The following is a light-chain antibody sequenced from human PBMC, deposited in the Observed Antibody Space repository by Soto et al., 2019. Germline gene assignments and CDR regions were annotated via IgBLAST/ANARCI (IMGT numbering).Light chain of an antibody. J-gene: IGKJ4*01. CDR1: QSVSSY. V-gene: IGKV3-11*01. CDR2: DAS. Sequence: EIVLTQSPATLSLSPGERATLSCRASQSVSSYLAWYQQKPGQAPRLLIYDASNRATGIPDRFSGSGSGTDFPLTISSLEPEDLAVYYCQQRSNWLTFGGGTKGDIK. CDR3: QQRSNWLT.